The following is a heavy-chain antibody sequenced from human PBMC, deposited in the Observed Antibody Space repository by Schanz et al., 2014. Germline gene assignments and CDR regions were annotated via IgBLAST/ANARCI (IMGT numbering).Heavy chain of an antibody. CDR3: ASALTTWGGMDV. CDR1: GYTFTDYS. J-gene: IGHJ6*02. D-gene: IGHD4-4*01. Sequence: QVQVIQSGPEVKKPGASVKVSCKASGYTFTDYSIHWVRQAPGQGLEWMGIIHSTGGTTSHAQKFQGRVTMTRDTSTSTVYMELSSLRSEDTAVYYCASALTTWGGMDVWGQGTTVTVSS. CDR2: IHSTGGTT. V-gene: IGHV1-46*01.